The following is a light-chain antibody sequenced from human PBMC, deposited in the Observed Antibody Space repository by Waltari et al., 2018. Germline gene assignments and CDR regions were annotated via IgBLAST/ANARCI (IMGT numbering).Light chain of an antibody. V-gene: IGLV2-23*02. CDR2: EVS. Sequence: QSALTQPASISGSPGQSITISCAGTISDVGSFNLVSWYQHHPGKAPQLMIFEVSQRPSGISDRFSGSKPGNTASLTISGLQAEDEANYYCCSYARSKVGLCGGGTKLTVL. CDR3: CSYARSKVGL. CDR1: ISDVGSFNL. J-gene: IGLJ3*02.